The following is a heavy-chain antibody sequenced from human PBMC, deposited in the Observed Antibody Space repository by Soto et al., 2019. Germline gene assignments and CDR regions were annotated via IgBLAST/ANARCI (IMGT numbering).Heavy chain of an antibody. Sequence: SETLSLTCTVSGGSINSGNYYWTWIRHHPVKGLEGIAYIYYTGSTYYNPSLKGRVTISLDTSKNQFSLKLSSVTAAATAVYYCARVGMSYYYDNSGYPSYGMDVWGKGTTVTVSS. V-gene: IGHV4-31*03. CDR2: IYYTGST. CDR3: ARVGMSYYYDNSGYPSYGMDV. J-gene: IGHJ6*04. CDR1: GGSINSGNYY. D-gene: IGHD3-22*01.